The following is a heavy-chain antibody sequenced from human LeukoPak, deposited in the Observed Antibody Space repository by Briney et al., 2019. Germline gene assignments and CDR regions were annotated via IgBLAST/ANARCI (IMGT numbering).Heavy chain of an antibody. CDR1: GYTFTSYD. Sequence: ASVKVSCKASGYTFTSYDINWVRQATGHGLEWMGWMNPNSGNTGYAQKFQGRVTMTRNTSISTAYMELSSLRSEDTAVYYCARGRGQWLVLGYWGQGTLVTVSS. CDR2: MNPNSGNT. J-gene: IGHJ4*02. CDR3: ARGRGQWLVLGY. D-gene: IGHD6-19*01. V-gene: IGHV1-8*01.